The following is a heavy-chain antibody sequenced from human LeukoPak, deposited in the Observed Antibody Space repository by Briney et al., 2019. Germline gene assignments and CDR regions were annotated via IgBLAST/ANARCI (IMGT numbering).Heavy chain of an antibody. CDR1: GFPFSDFS. J-gene: IGHJ4*02. CDR2: TNSGGTST. CDR3: AKQSYARSLGE. D-gene: IGHD2-8*01. V-gene: IGHV3-23*01. Sequence: GGSRRLSCATSGFPFSDFSMSWVRQAPGKGLEWISTTNSGGTSTYYAESVKGRFTISRDNSKNTLYLQMSSLRVEDTAVYYCAKQSYARSLGEGGPGTLVSVSS.